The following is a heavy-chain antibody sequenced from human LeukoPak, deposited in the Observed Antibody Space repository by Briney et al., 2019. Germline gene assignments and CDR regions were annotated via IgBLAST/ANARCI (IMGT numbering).Heavy chain of an antibody. D-gene: IGHD2-8*01. CDR2: INHSGST. V-gene: IGHV4-34*01. CDR1: GGSFSGYY. J-gene: IGHJ4*02. CDR3: ASKTRTRYCTNGVCYGDY. Sequence: SETLSFTCAVYGGSFSGYYWSWIRQPPGKGLEWIGEINHSGSTNYNPSLKSRVTISVDTSKNQFSLKLSSVTAADTAVYYCASKTRTRYCTNGVCYGDYWGQGTLVTVSS.